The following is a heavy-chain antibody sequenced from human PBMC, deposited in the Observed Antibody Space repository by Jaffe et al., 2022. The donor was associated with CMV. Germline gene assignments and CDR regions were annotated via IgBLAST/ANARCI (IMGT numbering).Heavy chain of an antibody. J-gene: IGHJ6*03. D-gene: IGHD1-26*01. CDR1: GFTFSSYD. V-gene: IGHV3-13*05. CDR2: IGTAGDP. CDR3: ARAGRFKQSYYYYYYMDV. Sequence: EVQLVESGGGLVQPGGSLRLSCAASGFTFSSYDMHWVRQATGKGLEWVSAIGTAGDPYYPGSVKGRFTISRENAKNSLYLQMNSLRAGDTAVYYCARAGRFKQSYYYYYYMDVWGKGTTVTVSS.